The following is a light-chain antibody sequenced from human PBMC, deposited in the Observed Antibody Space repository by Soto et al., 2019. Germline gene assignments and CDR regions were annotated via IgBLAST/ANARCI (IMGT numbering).Light chain of an antibody. CDR1: QSVSSN. CDR2: GAS. CDR3: QQYNNWPLWT. V-gene: IGKV3-15*01. Sequence: EIVMTQSPATLSVSPGERATLSCRASQSVSSNLAWYQQKPGQAPRLLLYGASTRATGIPARFSGSGSGTEFTLPISSLQSEDFAVYYCQQYNNWPLWTFGQGTKVEIK. J-gene: IGKJ1*01.